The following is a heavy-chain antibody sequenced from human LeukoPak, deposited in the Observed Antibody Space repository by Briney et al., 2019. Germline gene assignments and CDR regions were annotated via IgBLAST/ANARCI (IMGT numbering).Heavy chain of an antibody. J-gene: IGHJ5*02. D-gene: IGHD3-10*01. CDR2: IKSDGSST. CDR1: GFTFSSYW. V-gene: IGHV3-74*01. Sequence: GGSLRLSCAASGFTFSSYWMHWVRQAPWKGLVWVSRIKSDGSSTTYADSVKGRFTISRDNAKNTLYLQMNSLRAEDTAVYYCAGSASYNWFDPWGRGTLVTVSS. CDR3: AGSASYNWFDP.